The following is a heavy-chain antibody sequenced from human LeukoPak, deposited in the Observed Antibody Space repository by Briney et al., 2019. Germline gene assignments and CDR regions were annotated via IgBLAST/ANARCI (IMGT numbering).Heavy chain of an antibody. Sequence: GGSLRLSCAASGFTFSSYWMNWVRQAPGKGLEWVANIKQDGSEKYYVDSVKGRFTISRDNAKNSLYLQMNSLRAEDTAVYYCARDRRGGSGRYYFDYWGQGTLVTVSS. D-gene: IGHD6-19*01. CDR1: GFTFSSYW. V-gene: IGHV3-7*01. CDR3: ARDRRGGSGRYYFDY. J-gene: IGHJ4*02. CDR2: IKQDGSEK.